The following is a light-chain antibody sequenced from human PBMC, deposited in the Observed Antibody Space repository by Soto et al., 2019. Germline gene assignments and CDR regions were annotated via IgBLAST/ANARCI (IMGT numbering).Light chain of an antibody. CDR2: NNY. V-gene: IGLV1-47*02. J-gene: IGLJ2*01. CDR1: SSNIETNL. Sequence: QSVLTQPPSVSGTPGQRVTISCSGSSSNIETNLVHWYQHLPGASPRLLIYNNYQRPSGVPDRFSASKSGTSASLAISGLRSEDEADYYRTATDDRLTGPVFGGGNKLTVL. CDR3: TATDDRLTGPV.